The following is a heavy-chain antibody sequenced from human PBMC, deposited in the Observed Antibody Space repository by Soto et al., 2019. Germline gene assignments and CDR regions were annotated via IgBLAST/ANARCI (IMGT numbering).Heavy chain of an antibody. Sequence: TLSLTCTVPGGSISSGDYYWSWIRQPPGKGLEWIGYIYYSGSTYYNPSLKSRVTISVDTSKNQFSLKLSSVTAADTAVYYCARDLGGTEGSHFDYWGQGTPVTVSS. V-gene: IGHV4-30-4*01. CDR3: ARDLGGTEGSHFDY. CDR1: GGSISSGDYY. J-gene: IGHJ4*02. D-gene: IGHD1-7*01. CDR2: IYYSGST.